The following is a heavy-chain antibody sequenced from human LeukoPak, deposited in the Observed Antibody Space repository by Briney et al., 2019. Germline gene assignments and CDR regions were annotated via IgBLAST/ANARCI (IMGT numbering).Heavy chain of an antibody. V-gene: IGHV3-7*01. CDR2: IKQDGSEK. D-gene: IGHD3-9*01. CDR3: ARVMRFYDILTGYYSYFDY. CDR1: GYTFTSYG. Sequence: SCKASGYTFTSYGISWVRQAPGKGLEWVANIKQDGSEKYYVDSVKGRFTISRDNAKNSLYLQMNSLRAEDTAVYYCARVMRFYDILTGYYSYFDYWGQGTLVTVSS. J-gene: IGHJ4*02.